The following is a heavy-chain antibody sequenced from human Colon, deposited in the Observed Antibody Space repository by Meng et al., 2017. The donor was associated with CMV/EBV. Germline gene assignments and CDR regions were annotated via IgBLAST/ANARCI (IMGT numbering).Heavy chain of an antibody. J-gene: IGHJ4*02. CDR3: AKGSMPSAGGSLNYYDS. CDR1: GRIFGNFA. CDR2: IRGSGTTA. Sequence: GESLKISCAASGRIFGNFAMSWVRQAPGKGLEWVSTIRGSGTTAYYADSVKGRCSISRDNSKNMVHLQMNSLRVEDTAIYYCAKGSMPSAGGSLNYYDSWGQGTLVTVSS. V-gene: IGHV3-23*05. D-gene: IGHD2/OR15-2a*01.